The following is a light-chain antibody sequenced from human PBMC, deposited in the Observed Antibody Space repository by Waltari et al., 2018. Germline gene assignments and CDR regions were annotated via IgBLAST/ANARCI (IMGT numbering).Light chain of an antibody. V-gene: IGLV3-21*01. CDR3: QVWDANTDPGV. CDR2: YDN. CDR1: NIESKR. J-gene: IGLJ1*01. Sequence: SYVLTQPPSVSVAPGETARITCGGNNIESKRVQWYRQRPGQAPVVVISYDNDRAAGIPERFSGSNSGNTATLTISRVEAGDEADYYCQVWDANTDPGVFGTGTEVTVL.